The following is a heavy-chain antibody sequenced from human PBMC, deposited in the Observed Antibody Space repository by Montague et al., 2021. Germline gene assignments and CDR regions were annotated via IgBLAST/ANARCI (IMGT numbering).Heavy chain of an antibody. CDR3: ARRLGIRPPSDY. V-gene: IGHV4-59*08. Sequence: SETLSLTCTVTGGSISEFYWSWIRQSPEKGLEWIGYIYDSGTTNYNPSLKSRVTISADTSMNQFSLNLRSVTAADTAVYFCARRLGIRPPSDYWGQGTLVTVSS. CDR1: GGSISEFY. D-gene: IGHD7-27*01. CDR2: IYDSGTT. J-gene: IGHJ4*02.